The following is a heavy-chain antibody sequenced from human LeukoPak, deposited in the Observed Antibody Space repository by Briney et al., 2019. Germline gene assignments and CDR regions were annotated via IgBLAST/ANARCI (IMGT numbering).Heavy chain of an antibody. Sequence: SVKVSCKASGGTFSSYAISWVRQAPGQGLEWMGGIIPIFGTANYAQKFQGRVTITADKSTSTAYMELSSLRSEDTAVYYCANESSSSYYLDYWGQGTLVTVSS. CDR2: IIPIFGTA. D-gene: IGHD6-6*01. J-gene: IGHJ4*02. CDR3: ANESSSSYYLDY. V-gene: IGHV1-69*06. CDR1: GGTFSSYA.